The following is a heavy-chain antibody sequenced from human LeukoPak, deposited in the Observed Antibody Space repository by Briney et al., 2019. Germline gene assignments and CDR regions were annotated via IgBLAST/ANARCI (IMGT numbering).Heavy chain of an antibody. D-gene: IGHD3-3*02. CDR2: ISGSGGST. V-gene: IGHV3-23*01. CDR1: GFTFSSYA. CDR3: AKDPTSFSTYFDY. Sequence: GGSLRLSCAASGFTFSSYAMSWVRQAPGTGLEGVSAISGSGGSTYYADSVKGRFTISRDNSKDTLYLQMNSLRAEDTAVYYCAKDPTSFSTYFDYWGQGTLVTVSS. J-gene: IGHJ4*02.